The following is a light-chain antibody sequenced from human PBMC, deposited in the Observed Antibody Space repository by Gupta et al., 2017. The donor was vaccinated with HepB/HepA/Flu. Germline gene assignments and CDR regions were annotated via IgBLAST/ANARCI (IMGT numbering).Light chain of an antibody. Sequence: FQQTQSPSSVSASVGDRVTITCRASQFITSWLAWYQQKPGKAPKLLIFAASSLPAGVPSRFSGSGSGTDFTLTISNLQPEDFATYYCQQAHSFPLTFGGGTKVRIK. J-gene: IGKJ4*01. CDR2: AAS. V-gene: IGKV1-12*01. CDR3: QQAHSFPLT. CDR1: QFITSW.